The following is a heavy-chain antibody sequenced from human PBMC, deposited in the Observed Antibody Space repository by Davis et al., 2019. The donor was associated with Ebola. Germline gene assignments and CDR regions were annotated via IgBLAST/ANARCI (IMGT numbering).Heavy chain of an antibody. CDR3: ARAKWGSGGLTYWYFDF. CDR2: IIPFFDTS. J-gene: IGHJ2*01. Sequence: SVKVSCKASGGTFSSYAISWVRQAPGQGLEWMGGIIPFFDTSNYAQKFQGRVTITADECTSTSYMELSSLKLEDTAVYYCARAKWGSGGLTYWYFDFWGRGTLVTVSS. V-gene: IGHV1-69*13. D-gene: IGHD7-27*01. CDR1: GGTFSSYA.